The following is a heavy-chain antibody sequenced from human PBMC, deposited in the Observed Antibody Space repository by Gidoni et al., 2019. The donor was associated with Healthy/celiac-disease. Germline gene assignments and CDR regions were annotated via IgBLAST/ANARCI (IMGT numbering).Heavy chain of an antibody. J-gene: IGHJ3*02. CDR3: ARDRAEGDAFDI. Sequence: QVQLVESGGGVVQPGRSLRLSCAAPGSPFSSYGMHWVRQAPGKGLEWVAVIWYDGSNKYYADSVKGRFTISRDNSKNTLYLQMNSLRAEDTAVYYCARDRAEGDAFDIWGQGTMVTVSS. CDR2: IWYDGSNK. CDR1: GSPFSSYG. V-gene: IGHV3-33*01.